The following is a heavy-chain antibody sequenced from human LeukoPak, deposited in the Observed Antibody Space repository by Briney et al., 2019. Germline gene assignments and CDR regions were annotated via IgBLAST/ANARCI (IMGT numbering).Heavy chain of an antibody. CDR1: GYTFTGFY. J-gene: IGHJ4*02. D-gene: IGHD4-23*01. V-gene: IGHV1-2*02. CDR3: ARTQTLDY. CDR2: ISPNSGVT. Sequence: GASVKLSLKASGYTFTGFYMHWVRQAPGQGLEWMGWISPNSGVTNYAQKFQGRVTMTTDTSISTAYMELSGLRSDDTAVYYCARTQTLDYWGQGTLVTVSS.